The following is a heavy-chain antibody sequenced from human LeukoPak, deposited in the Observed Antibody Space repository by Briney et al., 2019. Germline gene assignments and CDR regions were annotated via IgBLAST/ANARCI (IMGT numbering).Heavy chain of an antibody. D-gene: IGHD5-18*01. CDR2: ISNSGTAI. J-gene: IGHJ1*01. CDR3: ARAGYSMDTEYFQH. V-gene: IGHV3-48*01. Sequence: GGSLRLSCAASGFTFSSYGMNWVREAPGKGLEWVSYISNSGTAIYYADSVKGRFTISRDKPKSSLYLQMNSLRAEDTAVYYCARAGYSMDTEYFQHWGQGTLVTVSS. CDR1: GFTFSSYG.